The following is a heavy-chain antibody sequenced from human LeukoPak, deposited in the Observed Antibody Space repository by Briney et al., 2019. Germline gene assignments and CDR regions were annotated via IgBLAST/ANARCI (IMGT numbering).Heavy chain of an antibody. J-gene: IGHJ4*02. D-gene: IGHD3-3*01. V-gene: IGHV4-59*01. Sequence: SETLSLTCAVYGGSFSGYYWSWIRHPPGKGLEWIGYIYYSGSTNYNPSLKSRVTISVDTSKNQFSLKLTAVTAADTAVYYCARGVPEYYDFWSGYFYYFDYWGQGTLVTVSS. CDR1: GGSFSGYY. CDR3: ARGVPEYYDFWSGYFYYFDY. CDR2: IYYSGST.